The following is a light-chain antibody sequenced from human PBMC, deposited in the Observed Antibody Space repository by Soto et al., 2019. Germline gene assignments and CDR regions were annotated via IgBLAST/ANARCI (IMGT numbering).Light chain of an antibody. CDR3: QQYNSYPWT. CDR2: DAS. V-gene: IGKV1-5*01. J-gene: IGKJ1*01. Sequence: DIQMTQSPSTLSASVGDRVTITCRASQSISSWLAWYQQKPGKAPKLLIYDASSLESGVPSRFSGSGSGTEFTLTITSLQPDDFATYYCQQYNSYPWTFGQATKVDMK. CDR1: QSISSW.